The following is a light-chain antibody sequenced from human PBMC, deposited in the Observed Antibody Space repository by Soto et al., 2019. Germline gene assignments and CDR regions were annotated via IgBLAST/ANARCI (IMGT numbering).Light chain of an antibody. Sequence: DILMTQSPSSLSASIGDRVTITCRTGQTISSYLTWYQPKPGKPPKLLIYAASTLQSGVPSMFSSSGSGTDFTLTINRLQPEAFATYFCQQSYNTPRTFGQGTTLEIK. J-gene: IGKJ2*01. V-gene: IGKV1-39*01. CDR2: AAS. CDR3: QQSYNTPRT. CDR1: QTISSY.